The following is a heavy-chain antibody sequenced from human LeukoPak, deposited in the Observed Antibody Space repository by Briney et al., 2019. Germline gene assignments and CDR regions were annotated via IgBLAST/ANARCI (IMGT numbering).Heavy chain of an antibody. CDR3: ARALGEWLTLYYFDY. J-gene: IGHJ4*02. CDR1: GFTFRSYS. CDR2: ISSSSSYI. Sequence: GGSLRLSCAASGFTFRSYSMNWVRQAPGKGLEWVSSISSSSSYIYYADSVKGRFTISRDNAKNSLYLQMNSLRAEDTAVYYCARALGEWLTLYYFDYWGQGTLVTVSS. V-gene: IGHV3-21*01. D-gene: IGHD6-19*01.